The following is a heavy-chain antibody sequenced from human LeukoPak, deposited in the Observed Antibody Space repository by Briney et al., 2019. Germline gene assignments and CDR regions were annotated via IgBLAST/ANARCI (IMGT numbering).Heavy chain of an antibody. J-gene: IGHJ4*02. D-gene: IGHD5-18*01. V-gene: IGHV1-18*01. Sequence: ASVKVSCKASGYTFTSYGISWVRQAPGQGREWMGWISAYNGNTNYAQKLQGRVTMTTDTSTSTAYMELRSLRSDDTAVYYCARDSGGYSYGEFGYWGQGTLVTVSS. CDR2: ISAYNGNT. CDR3: ARDSGGYSYGEFGY. CDR1: GYTFTSYG.